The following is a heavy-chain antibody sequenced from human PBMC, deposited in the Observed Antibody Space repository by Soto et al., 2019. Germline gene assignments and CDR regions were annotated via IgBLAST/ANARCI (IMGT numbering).Heavy chain of an antibody. CDR3: ARGRIIVAGGFDP. CDR1: GYTFTSYY. Sequence: ASVKVSCKASGYTFTSYYMHWVRQAPGQGIEWMGMMNPSAGSTNSAEKFQGRITMTRNTSISTVYMELSSLSFEDTAVYYCARGRIIVAGGFDPWGQGTLVTVSS. CDR2: MNPSAGST. J-gene: IGHJ5*02. V-gene: IGHV1-46*01. D-gene: IGHD6-19*01.